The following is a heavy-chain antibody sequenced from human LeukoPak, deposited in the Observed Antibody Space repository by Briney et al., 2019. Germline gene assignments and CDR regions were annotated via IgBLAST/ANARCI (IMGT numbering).Heavy chain of an antibody. V-gene: IGHV4-39*01. Sequence: PSETLSLTCAVSGGSISSSSYYWGWIRRPPGEGLEWIGSMYHSGNTQYNPSLKSRVAISVDTSKNQFSLKLSSVTAEDTAVYYCARVTRYPAIAVAGFDPWGQGTLVTVSS. J-gene: IGHJ5*02. CDR2: MYHSGNT. CDR1: GGSISSSSYY. CDR3: ARVTRYPAIAVAGFDP. D-gene: IGHD6-13*01.